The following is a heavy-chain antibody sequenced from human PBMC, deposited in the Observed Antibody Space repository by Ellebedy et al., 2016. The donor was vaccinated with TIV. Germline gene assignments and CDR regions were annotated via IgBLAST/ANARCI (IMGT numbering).Heavy chain of an antibody. D-gene: IGHD6-19*01. J-gene: IGHJ6*02. V-gene: IGHV4-39*07. CDR2: IYYSGST. CDR3: AIAVAGFRYYYGMDV. CDR1: GGSISSSSYY. Sequence: SETLSLTCTVSGGSISSSSYYWGWIRQPPGKGLEWIGSIYYSGSTYYNPSLKSRVTISVDKSKNQFSLKLSSVTAADTAVYYCAIAVAGFRYYYGMDVWGQGTTVTVSS.